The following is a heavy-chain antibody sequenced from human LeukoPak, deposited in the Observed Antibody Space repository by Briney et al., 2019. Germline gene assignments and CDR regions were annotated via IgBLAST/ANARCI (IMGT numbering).Heavy chain of an antibody. CDR3: AKEGGSGNRNQYYFDY. V-gene: IGHV3-30*04. J-gene: IGHJ4*02. D-gene: IGHD1-14*01. CDR1: GFTFSSYA. Sequence: QPGGSLRLTCAASGFTFSSYAMHWVRQAPGKGLEWVAVISYDGSNKYYADSVKGRFTISRDNSKNTLYLQMNSLRAEDTAVYYCAKEGGSGNRNQYYFDYWGQGTLVTVSS. CDR2: ISYDGSNK.